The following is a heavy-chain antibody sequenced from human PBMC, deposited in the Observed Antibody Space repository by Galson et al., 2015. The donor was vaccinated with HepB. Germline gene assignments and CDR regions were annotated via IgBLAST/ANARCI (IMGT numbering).Heavy chain of an antibody. CDR2: ISYDVINK. V-gene: IGHV3-30*18. CDR1: GFTFNNFA. Sequence: SLRLSCAASGFTFNNFAMHWVRQAPGKGLEWLAVISYDVINKKYADSVKCRFTISRDNSKNTLYLQMSSPKTEDTAVYFCAKDSAWRTIRMPDYWGQGTLVTVSS. CDR3: AKDSAWRTIRMPDY. J-gene: IGHJ4*02. D-gene: IGHD2-2*01.